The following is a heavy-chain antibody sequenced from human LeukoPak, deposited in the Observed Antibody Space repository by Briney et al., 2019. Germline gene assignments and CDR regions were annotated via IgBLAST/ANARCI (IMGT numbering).Heavy chain of an antibody. CDR2: IYSDGRT. J-gene: IGHJ4*02. CDR1: GFIVSSSY. D-gene: IGHD1-20*01. V-gene: IGHV3-53*01. Sequence: GGSLRLSCAASGFIVSSSYMSWVRQAPGKGLKWVSVIYSDGRTYYADSVKGRFSISKDNAKNSLYLQMNSLRVEDTAVYYCVPLNWNPPGDFDRWGQGTLVTVSS. CDR3: VPLNWNPPGDFDR.